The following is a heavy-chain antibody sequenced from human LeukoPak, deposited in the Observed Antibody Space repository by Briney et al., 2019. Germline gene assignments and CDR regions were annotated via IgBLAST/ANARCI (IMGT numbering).Heavy chain of an antibody. V-gene: IGHV4-39*07. CDR1: GGSISSSSYY. D-gene: IGHD6-19*01. CDR2: IYYSGST. CDR3: ARAGVAGTAQFDY. J-gene: IGHJ4*02. Sequence: SETLSLTCTVSGGSISSSSYYWGWIRQPPGKGLEWIGSIYYSGSTYYNPSLKSRVTISVDTSKNQFSLKLSSVTAADTAVYYCARAGVAGTAQFDYWGQGTLVTVSS.